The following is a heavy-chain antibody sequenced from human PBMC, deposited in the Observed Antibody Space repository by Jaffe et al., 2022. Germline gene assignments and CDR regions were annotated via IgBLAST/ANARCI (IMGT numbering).Heavy chain of an antibody. J-gene: IGHJ6*03. CDR3: ARELPDLAYCGGDCYSIYYYYYYMDV. CDR2: IYHSGST. D-gene: IGHD2-21*02. V-gene: IGHV4-38-2*02. Sequence: QVQLQESGPGLVKPSETLSLTCAVSGYSISSGYYWGWIRQPPGKGLEWIGSIYHSGSTYYNPSLKSRVTISVDTSKNQFSLKLSSVTAADTAVYYCARELPDLAYCGGDCYSIYYYYYYMDVWGKGTTVTVSS. CDR1: GYSISSGYY.